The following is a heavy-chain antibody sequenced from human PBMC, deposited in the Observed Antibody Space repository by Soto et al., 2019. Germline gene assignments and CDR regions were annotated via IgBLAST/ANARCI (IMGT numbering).Heavy chain of an antibody. CDR2: IKSKTDGGTT. D-gene: IGHD3-3*01. J-gene: IGHJ4*02. Sequence: PGGSLRLSCAASGFTFSNALMSWVRQAPGKGLEWVGRIKSKTDGGTTDYAAPVKGRLTIPRDDSKNTLYLQMNSLKTEDTAVYYCTTRTDARFLEWLLWADFDYWGQVTMVTVXS. CDR3: TTRTDARFLEWLLWADFDY. CDR1: GFTFSNAL. V-gene: IGHV3-15*01.